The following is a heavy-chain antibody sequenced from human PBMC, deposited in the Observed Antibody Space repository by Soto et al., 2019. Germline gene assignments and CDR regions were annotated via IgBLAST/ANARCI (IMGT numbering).Heavy chain of an antibody. CDR2: ISWNRGSI. Sequence: EVQLVESGGGLVQPGRSLRLSCSASGFTFDDYAMHWVRHAPGKGLEWVSGISWNRGSICYADSVKGRFTISRDNAKNSLYLQMNSLRAEDTALYYCAKGQTGSGSYVFDYWGQGTLVTVSS. CDR3: AKGQTGSGSYVFDY. J-gene: IGHJ4*02. V-gene: IGHV3-9*01. D-gene: IGHD3-10*01. CDR1: GFTFDDYA.